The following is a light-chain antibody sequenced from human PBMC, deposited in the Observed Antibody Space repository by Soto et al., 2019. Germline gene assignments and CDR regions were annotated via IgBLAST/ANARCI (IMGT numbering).Light chain of an antibody. CDR3: QQYGSSPRT. J-gene: IGKJ1*01. CDR2: GAS. CDR1: QSVSSSY. Sequence: ELVLTQSPGTLSLSPGERATLSCRASQSVSSSYLAWYQQKLGQAPRLLIYGASSRATGIPDRFSGSGSGTDFTLTISRLEPEDFAVYYCQQYGSSPRTFGQGTKVDIK. V-gene: IGKV3-20*01.